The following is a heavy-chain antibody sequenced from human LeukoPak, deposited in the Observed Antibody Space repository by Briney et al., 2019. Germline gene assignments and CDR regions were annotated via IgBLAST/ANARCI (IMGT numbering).Heavy chain of an antibody. Sequence: GGSPRLSCAASGFTFSSYAMSWVRQAPGKGLEWVSAISGSGGSTYYADSVKGRFTISRDNSKNTLYLQMNSLRAEDTAVYYCAKGHEQQLALSDYWGQGTLVTVSS. CDR1: GFTFSSYA. CDR2: ISGSGGST. J-gene: IGHJ4*02. V-gene: IGHV3-23*01. CDR3: AKGHEQQLALSDY. D-gene: IGHD6-13*01.